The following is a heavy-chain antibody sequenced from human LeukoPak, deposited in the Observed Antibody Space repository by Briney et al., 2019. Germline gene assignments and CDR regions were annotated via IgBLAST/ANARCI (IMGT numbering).Heavy chain of an antibody. J-gene: IGHJ1*01. CDR3: AGIRGYYDSSGYGIAEYFQH. V-gene: IGHV4-61*02. Sequence: SETLSLTCTVSGGSISSGSYYWSWIRQTAGTGLEWIGRISSSGTTNYDPSLKSRVTISVDTSKNQFSLKLSSVTAADTAMYYCAGIRGYYDSSGYGIAEYFQHWGQGTLVTVSS. D-gene: IGHD3-22*01. CDR1: GGSISSGSYY. CDR2: ISSSGTT.